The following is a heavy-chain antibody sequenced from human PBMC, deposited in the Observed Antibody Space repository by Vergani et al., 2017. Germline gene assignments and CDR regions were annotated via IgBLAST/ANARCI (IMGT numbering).Heavy chain of an antibody. D-gene: IGHD3-3*02. Sequence: VQLLESGGGLVQPGASVKVSCKASGYTFTGYYMHWVRQAPGQGLEWMGWINPNSGGTNYAQKFQGRVTMTRDTSISTAYMELSRLRSDDTAVYYCATSSLQWPPHYDYWGQGTLVTVSS. CDR3: ATSSLQWPPHYDY. CDR1: GYTFTGYY. J-gene: IGHJ4*02. CDR2: INPNSGGT. V-gene: IGHV1-2*02.